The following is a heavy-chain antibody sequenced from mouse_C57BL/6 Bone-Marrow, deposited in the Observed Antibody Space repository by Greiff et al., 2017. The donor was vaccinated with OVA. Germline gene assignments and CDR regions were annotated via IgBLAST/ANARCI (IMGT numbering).Heavy chain of an antibody. CDR2: IDPSDSYT. J-gene: IGHJ1*03. V-gene: IGHV1-50*01. Sequence: QVQLQQPGAELVKPGASVKLSCKASGYTFTSYWMQWVKQRPGQGLEWIGEIDPSDSYTNYNQKIKGKATLTVDTSSSTDYMQLSSLTSEDSAVYYCARKVYYSNWYFDVWGTGTTVTVSS. CDR3: ARKVYYSNWYFDV. D-gene: IGHD2-5*01. CDR1: GYTFTSYW.